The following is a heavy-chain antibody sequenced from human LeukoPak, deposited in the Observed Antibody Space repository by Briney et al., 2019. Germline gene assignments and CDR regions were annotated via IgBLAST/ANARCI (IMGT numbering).Heavy chain of an antibody. CDR1: GGSISSYY. V-gene: IGHV4-59*08. D-gene: IGHD3-9*01. CDR2: IYYRGST. J-gene: IGHJ6*02. CDR3: ARLGRYFDWLYYYGMDV. Sequence: SETLSLTCTVSGGSISSYYWSWSRDPPGKGLERLWYIYYRGSTNYNPSLKSRVTISVDTSKNQLSLKLSSVTAADTAVYYCARLGRYFDWLYYYGMDVWGQGTTVTVSS.